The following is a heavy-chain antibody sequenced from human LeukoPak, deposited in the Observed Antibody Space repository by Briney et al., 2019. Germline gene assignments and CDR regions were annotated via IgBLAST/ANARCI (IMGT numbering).Heavy chain of an antibody. CDR1: GGSISSGSDYF. D-gene: IGHD3-10*01. CDR2: IHYTGTT. V-gene: IGHV4-39*07. Sequence: SETLSLTCTVSGGSISSGSDYFWDWIRQPPGKGLEWIGDIHYTGTTDYNPSLKSRVTISVDTSKNQFSLKLSSVTAADTAVYYCARWTRFRLGYYGSGRLSGFDYWGQGTLVTVSS. J-gene: IGHJ4*02. CDR3: ARWTRFRLGYYGSGRLSGFDY.